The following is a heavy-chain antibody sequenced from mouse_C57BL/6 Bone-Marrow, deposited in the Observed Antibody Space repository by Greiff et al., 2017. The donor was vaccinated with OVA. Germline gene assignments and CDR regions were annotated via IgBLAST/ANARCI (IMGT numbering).Heavy chain of an antibody. Sequence: EVMLVESGGDLVKPGGSLKLSCAASGFTFSSYGMSWVRQTPDKRLEWVATISSGGSYTYYPDSVKGRFTISRDNAKNTLYLQMSSLKSEDTAMYYCAGITTVVAHWYFDVWGTGTTVTVSS. CDR2: ISSGGSYT. D-gene: IGHD1-1*01. V-gene: IGHV5-6*01. J-gene: IGHJ1*03. CDR3: AGITTVVAHWYFDV. CDR1: GFTFSSYG.